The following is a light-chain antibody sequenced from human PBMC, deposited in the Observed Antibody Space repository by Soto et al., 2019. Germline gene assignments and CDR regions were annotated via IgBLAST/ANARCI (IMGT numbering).Light chain of an antibody. CDR2: DVS. CDR3: QQYNSYPWT. V-gene: IGKV1-5*01. Sequence: GDRVTITCRASQSISGWLAWYQQKXGXXXKXXXYDVSSLESGVPSRFSGSGYGTEFTLAISSLQPDDFATYYCQQYNSYPWTFGQGNKVDI. J-gene: IGKJ1*01. CDR1: QSISGW.